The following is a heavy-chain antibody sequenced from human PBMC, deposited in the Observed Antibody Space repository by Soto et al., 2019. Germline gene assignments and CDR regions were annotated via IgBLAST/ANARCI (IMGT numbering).Heavy chain of an antibody. CDR2: ISGSGGST. V-gene: IGHV3-23*01. CDR3: ANLHRGSTPFDP. Sequence: EVPLLESGGGLVQPGGSLRLSCAASGFTFSSYAMSWVRQAPGKGLEWVSAISGSGGSTYYADSVKGRFTISRDNSKNTLYLQMNSLRAEDTAVYYGANLHRGSTPFDPWGQGTLVTVSS. J-gene: IGHJ5*02. D-gene: IGHD6-13*01. CDR1: GFTFSSYA.